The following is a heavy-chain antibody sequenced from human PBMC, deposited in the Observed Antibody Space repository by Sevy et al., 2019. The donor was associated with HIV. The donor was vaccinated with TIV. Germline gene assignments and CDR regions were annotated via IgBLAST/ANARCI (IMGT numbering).Heavy chain of an antibody. CDR2: ISYDGSNK. V-gene: IGHV3-30-3*01. CDR1: GFTFSSYA. Sequence: GGSLRLSCAASGFTFSSYAMHWVRQAPGKGLEWVAVISYDGSNKYYADSVKGRFTISRDNSKNTLYLQMNSLRAEDTGLYYCARRYFDLWGQGTLVTVSS. J-gene: IGHJ4*02. CDR3: ARRYFDL.